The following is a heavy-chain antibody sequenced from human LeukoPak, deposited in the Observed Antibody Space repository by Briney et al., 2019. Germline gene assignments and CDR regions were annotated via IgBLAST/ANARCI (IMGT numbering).Heavy chain of an antibody. J-gene: IGHJ4*02. CDR3: ARAELGYDSSGYDY. CDR1: GGTFSSYA. D-gene: IGHD3-22*01. Sequence: SVKVSCKASGGTFSSYAISWVRQAPGLGLEWMGRIIPIFGTANYAQKFQGRVTITTDESTSTAYMELSSLRSEDTAVYYCARAELGYDSSGYDYWGQGTLVTVSS. V-gene: IGHV1-69*05. CDR2: IIPIFGTA.